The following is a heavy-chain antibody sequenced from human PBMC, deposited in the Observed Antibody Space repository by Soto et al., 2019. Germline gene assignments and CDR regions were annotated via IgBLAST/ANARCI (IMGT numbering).Heavy chain of an antibody. V-gene: IGHV3-30*18. CDR2: ISYDGSNK. Sequence: VQLVESGGGVVQPGRSLRLSCAASGFNFRNYGMHWIRQTPGKGLEWVAVISYDGSNKYYTDSVQGRFTISRDNSKNTLYLQMNSLRAEDTAVYYCAKDSHYMSGSYGGFDPWGQGTLVTVSS. J-gene: IGHJ5*02. CDR1: GFNFRNYG. CDR3: AKDSHYMSGSYGGFDP. D-gene: IGHD3-10*01.